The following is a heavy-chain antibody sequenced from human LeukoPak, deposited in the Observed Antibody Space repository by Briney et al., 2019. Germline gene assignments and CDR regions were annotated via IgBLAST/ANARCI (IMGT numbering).Heavy chain of an antibody. V-gene: IGHV1-69*01. CDR1: GGTFSSYA. Sequence: ASVNVSCKASGGTFSSYAISWVRQAPGQGLEWMGGIIPIFGTANYAQKFQGRVTITADESTSTAYMELSSLRSEDTAVYYCAKASEEDSYGSETYYFDYWGQGTLVTVSS. CDR3: AKASEEDSYGSETYYFDY. CDR2: IIPIFGTA. J-gene: IGHJ4*02. D-gene: IGHD5-18*01.